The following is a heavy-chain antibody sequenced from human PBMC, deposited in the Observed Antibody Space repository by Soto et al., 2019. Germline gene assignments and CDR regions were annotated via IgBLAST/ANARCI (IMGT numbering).Heavy chain of an antibody. Sequence: GGSLRLSCAASGFTFSSYAMHWVRQAPGKGLEWVAVISYDGSNKYYADSVKGRFTISRDNSKNTLYLQMNSLRAEDTAVYYCARDVRELLLYYYYGMDVWGQGTTVTVSS. J-gene: IGHJ6*02. CDR2: ISYDGSNK. D-gene: IGHD1-26*01. CDR3: ARDVRELLLYYYYGMDV. V-gene: IGHV3-30-3*01. CDR1: GFTFSSYA.